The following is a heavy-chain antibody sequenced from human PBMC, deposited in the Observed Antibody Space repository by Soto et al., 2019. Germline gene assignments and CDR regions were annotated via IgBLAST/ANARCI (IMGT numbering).Heavy chain of an antibody. D-gene: IGHD3-16*02. CDR3: ARSAVSPFGGLIAPSDY. Sequence: QVQLVQSGAEEKKPGASVTVSCKASGFTFTKNAIHWVRQAPGQRLEWMGWINAANGNTKYSQKFQGRVTIIRDTSETTGYMELTSLRSEDTAVYYCARSAVSPFGGLIAPSDYWGQGPLVTVSS. J-gene: IGHJ4*02. V-gene: IGHV1-3*05. CDR1: GFTFTKNA. CDR2: INAANGNT.